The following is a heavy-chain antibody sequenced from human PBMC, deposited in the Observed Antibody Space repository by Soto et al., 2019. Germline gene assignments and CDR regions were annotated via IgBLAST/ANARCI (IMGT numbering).Heavy chain of an antibody. Sequence: PSETLSLTCTVSGGSISSYYWSWIRQPPGKGLEWIGYIYYSGSTNYNPSLKSRVTISVDTSKNQFSLKLRSVTAADTAVYYCARRYGSTLDYWGQGTLVTVSS. CDR2: IYYSGST. CDR1: GGSISSYY. V-gene: IGHV4-59*08. D-gene: IGHD4-17*01. J-gene: IGHJ4*02. CDR3: ARRYGSTLDY.